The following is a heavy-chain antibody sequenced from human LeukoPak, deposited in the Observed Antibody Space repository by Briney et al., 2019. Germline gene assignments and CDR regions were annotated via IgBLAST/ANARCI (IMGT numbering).Heavy chain of an antibody. CDR2: MNPNSGNT. CDR1: GYTFTSYA. Sequence: GASVKVSCKASGYTFTSYAMHWVRQAPGQRLEWMGWMNPNSGNTGYAQKFQGRVTITRNTSISTAYMELSSLRSEDTAVYYCARRGYRYYYYYMDVWGKGTTVTVSS. J-gene: IGHJ6*03. CDR3: ARRGYRYYYYYMDV. D-gene: IGHD5-18*01. V-gene: IGHV1-8*03.